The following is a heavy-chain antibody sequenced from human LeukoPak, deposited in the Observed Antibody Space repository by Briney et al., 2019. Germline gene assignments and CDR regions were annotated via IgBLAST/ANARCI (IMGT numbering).Heavy chain of an antibody. Sequence: GGSLRLSCAASGFTVSSNYMSWVRQAPGKGLEWVSVIYSGGSTYYADSVKDRFTISRDNSKNTLYLQMNSLRAEDTAVYYCARDRMGAFDIWGQGTMVTVSS. CDR1: GFTVSSNY. J-gene: IGHJ3*02. CDR3: ARDRMGAFDI. CDR2: IYSGGST. V-gene: IGHV3-53*01. D-gene: IGHD2-8*01.